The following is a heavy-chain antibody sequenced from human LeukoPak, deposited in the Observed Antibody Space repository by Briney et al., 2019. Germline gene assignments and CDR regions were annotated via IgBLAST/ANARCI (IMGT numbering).Heavy chain of an antibody. V-gene: IGHV4-39*07. D-gene: IGHD6-13*01. CDR2: IYYSGST. CDR1: GGSISSSSYY. J-gene: IGHJ4*02. Sequence: PSETLSLTCTVSGGSISSSSYYWGWIRQPPGKGLEWIGSIYYSGSTYYNPSLKSRVTISVDTSKNQFSLKLSSVTAADTAVYYCARATYSSSWRTFDYWGQGTLVTVSS. CDR3: ARATYSSSWRTFDY.